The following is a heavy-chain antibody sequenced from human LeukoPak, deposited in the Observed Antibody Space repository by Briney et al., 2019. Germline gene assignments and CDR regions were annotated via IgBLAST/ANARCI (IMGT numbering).Heavy chain of an antibody. J-gene: IGHJ3*02. CDR3: ARVRGSYYLSAFDI. V-gene: IGHV1-18*01. D-gene: IGHD1-26*01. CDR2: ISAYNGNT. CDR1: GYTFTSYG. Sequence: ASVKVSCKASGYTFTSYGISWVRQAPGQGLEWMGWISAYNGNTNYAQKLQGRVTMTTDASTSTAYMELRSLRSDDTAVYYCARVRGSYYLSAFDIWGQGTMVTVSS.